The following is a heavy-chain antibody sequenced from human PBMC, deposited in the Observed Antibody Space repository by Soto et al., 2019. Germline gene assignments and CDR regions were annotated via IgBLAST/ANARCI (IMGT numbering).Heavy chain of an antibody. D-gene: IGHD6-6*01. V-gene: IGHV3-48*04. CDR2: IDFDSSPI. CDR3: ARGLGSSSFFL. CDR1: GFTFNNDA. Sequence: EVQLVESGGGMVQPGGSLRLSCAGSGFTFNNDAMTWVRQAPRKGLEWLSDIDFDSSPIKYADSVMGRFTVSRDNAKDSLYLPMNSLRPDDTATYYCARGLGSSSFFLWGPGTLVTVSS. J-gene: IGHJ4*02.